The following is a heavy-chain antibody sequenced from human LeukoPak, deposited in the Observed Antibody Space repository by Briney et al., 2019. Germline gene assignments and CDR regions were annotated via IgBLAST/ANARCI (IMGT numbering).Heavy chain of an antibody. D-gene: IGHD3-22*01. CDR3: ARELYDSGFAGAFDI. CDR2: IKQDGSEK. J-gene: IGHJ3*02. V-gene: IGHV3-7*01. Sequence: GGSLRLSCAASGFTFSSYWMSWVRQAPGKGLEWVANIKQDGSEKYYVDSVKGRFTISRDNAKNSLYLQMNSLRAEDTAVYYCARELYDSGFAGAFDIWGQGTMVTVSS. CDR1: GFTFSSYW.